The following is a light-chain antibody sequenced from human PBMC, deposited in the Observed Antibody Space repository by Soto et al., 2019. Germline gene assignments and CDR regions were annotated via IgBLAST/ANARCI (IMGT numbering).Light chain of an antibody. CDR1: APPIGNHC. CDR3: GTWDSSLSAGV. J-gene: IGLJ1*01. V-gene: IGLV1-51*01. CDR2: DND. Sequence: QSVLTQPPSVSAAPGQKVTISCSGTAPPIGNHCVSWYQQLPGTAPKLLIYDNDKRPSEIPDRFPGSKSGTSATLGITGLQTGDEADYFCGTWDSSLSAGVFGTGTKVTVL.